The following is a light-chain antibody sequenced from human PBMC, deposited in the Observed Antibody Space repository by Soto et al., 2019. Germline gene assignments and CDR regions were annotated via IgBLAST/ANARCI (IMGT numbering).Light chain of an antibody. CDR1: QGVGNW. CDR3: QQSNSIPPWT. Sequence: DIQMTQSPSSVAASGASQGVGNWLAWYQQRPGKAPRLLIYGASTLQSGVPSRFSGSGSGTDFTLTISSLQAEDFATYYCQQSNSIPPWTFGQGTKVEIK. J-gene: IGKJ1*01. CDR2: GAS. V-gene: IGKV1-12*01.